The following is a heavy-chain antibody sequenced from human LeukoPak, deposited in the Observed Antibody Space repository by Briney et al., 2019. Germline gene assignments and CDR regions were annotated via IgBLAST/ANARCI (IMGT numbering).Heavy chain of an antibody. CDR3: ARESPYYYGMDV. Sequence: PGGSLRLSCAASGFTFSSYEMTWVRQAPGKGLEWVSYISSSGSTIYYADSVKGRFTISRDNAKNSLYLQMNSLRAEDTAVYYCARESPYYYGMDVWGQGTTVTVSS. CDR1: GFTFSSYE. V-gene: IGHV3-48*03. CDR2: ISSSGSTI. J-gene: IGHJ6*02.